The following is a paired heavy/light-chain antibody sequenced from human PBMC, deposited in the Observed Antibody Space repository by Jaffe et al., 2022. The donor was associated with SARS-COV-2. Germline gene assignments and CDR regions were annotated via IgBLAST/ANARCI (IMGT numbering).Heavy chain of an antibody. CDR2: INPNSGVT. J-gene: IGHJ2*01. CDR1: GYTFTGYY. V-gene: IGHV1-2*02. D-gene: IGHD5-12*01. Sequence: QVQLVQSGAEVKKPGASVKVSCKASGYTFTGYYMHWVRQAPGQGLEWMGWINPNSGVTSYAQRFQGRVTLTRDTSISTAYMEVSSLTSDDTAVYYCARDFFRRDGYTSGHWHFDLWGRGTLVTVSS. CDR3: ARDFFRRDGYTSGHWHFDL.
Light chain of an antibody. CDR3: QQYYVTPPA. Sequence: DIVMTQSPDSLTVSLGERATINCKSSQSVLYSSNNMNYLAWYQQKPGQPPKLLIYWASTRESGVPDRFSGSGSGTDFTLTISSLQAEDVAVYYCQQYYVTPPAFGGGTKVEI. CDR2: WAS. CDR1: QSVLYSSNNMNY. V-gene: IGKV4-1*01. J-gene: IGKJ4*01.